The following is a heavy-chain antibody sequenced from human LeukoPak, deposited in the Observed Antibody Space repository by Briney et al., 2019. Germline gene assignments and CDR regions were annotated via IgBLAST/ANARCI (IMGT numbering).Heavy chain of an antibody. J-gene: IGHJ4*02. CDR1: GFTFSSYE. CDR3: ASTGDFWSDYSAPFDY. V-gene: IGHV3-30*04. D-gene: IGHD3-3*01. Sequence: GGSLRLSCAASGFTFSSYEMHWVRQAPGKGLEWVAVISYDGGNKYYADSVRGRFTISRDNSKNTLYLQMNSLRAEDTAVYYCASTGDFWSDYSAPFDYWGQGTLVTVSS. CDR2: ISYDGGNK.